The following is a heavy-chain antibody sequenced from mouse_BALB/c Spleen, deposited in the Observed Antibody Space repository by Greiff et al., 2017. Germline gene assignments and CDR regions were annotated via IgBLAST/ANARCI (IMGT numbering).Heavy chain of an antibody. CDR1: GFNIKDYY. CDR3: ARVGYDEFAY. J-gene: IGHJ3*01. V-gene: IGHV14-1*02. CDR2: IDPEHGNT. D-gene: IGHD2-2*01. Sequence: EVQVVESGAELVRPGALVKLSCKASGFNIKDYYMHWVKQRPEQGLEWIGWIDPEHGNTIYDPKFQGKASITADTSSNTAYLQLSSLTSEDTAVYYSARVGYDEFAYWGQGSLVTVSA.